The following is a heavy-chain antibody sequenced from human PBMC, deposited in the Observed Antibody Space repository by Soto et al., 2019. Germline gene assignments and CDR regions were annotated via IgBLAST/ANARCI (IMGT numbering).Heavy chain of an antibody. CDR2: IYYSGST. CDR3: ARRNRGFGELLLGADYYYYGMDV. J-gene: IGHJ6*02. D-gene: IGHD3-10*01. Sequence: PSETLSLTCTVSGGSISSSSYYWGWIRQPPGKGLEWIGSIYYSGSTYYNPSLKSRVTISVDTSKNQFSLKLSSVTAADTAVYYCARRNRGFGELLLGADYYYYGMDVWGQGTTVTVSS. V-gene: IGHV4-39*01. CDR1: GGSISSSSYY.